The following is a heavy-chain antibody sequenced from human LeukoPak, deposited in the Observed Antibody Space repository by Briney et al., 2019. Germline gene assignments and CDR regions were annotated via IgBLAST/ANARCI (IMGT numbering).Heavy chain of an antibody. CDR1: GYTFTSYG. CDR2: ISAYNGNT. CDR3: ARDPALGYTSGWYNWFDP. D-gene: IGHD6-19*01. V-gene: IGHV1-18*01. J-gene: IGHJ5*02. Sequence: ASVKVSCKASGYTFTSYGISWVRQAPGQGLEWMGWISAYNGNTNYAQKLQDRVTMTTDTSTSTAYMELRSLRSDDTAAYYCARDPALGYTSGWYNWFDPWGQGTLVTVSS.